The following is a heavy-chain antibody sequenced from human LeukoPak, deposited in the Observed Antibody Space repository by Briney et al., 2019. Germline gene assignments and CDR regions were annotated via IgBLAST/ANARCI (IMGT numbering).Heavy chain of an antibody. V-gene: IGHV4-34*01. CDR2: INHSGST. CDR1: GGSFSGYY. D-gene: IGHD3-3*01. CDR3: ANNYYDFWSGYLRPFDAFDI. Sequence: KSSETLSLTCAVYGGSFSGYYWSWIRQPPGKGLEWIGEINHSGSTNYSPSLKSRVTISVDTSKNQFSLKLSSVTAADTAVYYCANNYYDFWSGYLRPFDAFDIWGQGTMVTVSS. J-gene: IGHJ3*02.